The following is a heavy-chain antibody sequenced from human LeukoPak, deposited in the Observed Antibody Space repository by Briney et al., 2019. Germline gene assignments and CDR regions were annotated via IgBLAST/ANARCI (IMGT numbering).Heavy chain of an antibody. CDR2: IWYDGSNK. D-gene: IGHD1-26*01. CDR1: GFIFSSYG. CDR3: AKGGSGTYYGIDY. Sequence: GGSLRLSCAASGFIFSSYGMHWVRQAPGKGLEWVAVIWYDGSNKYYADSVKGRFTISRDNSKNTLYLQMNSLRAEDTAVYFCAKGGSGTYYGIDYWGEGTLVTVSS. V-gene: IGHV3-33*06. J-gene: IGHJ4*02.